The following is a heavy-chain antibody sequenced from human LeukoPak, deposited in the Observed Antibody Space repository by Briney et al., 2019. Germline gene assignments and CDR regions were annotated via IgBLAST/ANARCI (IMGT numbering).Heavy chain of an antibody. V-gene: IGHV1-18*01. Sequence: ASVKVSCKASGYTFTSYGISWVRQAPGQGLEWMGWISAYNGNTNYAQKLQGRVTMTTDTSTSTAYMELRSLRSDDTAVYYCARDTNLDYDNSGYLDYWGQGTLVTVSS. CDR3: ARDTNLDYDNSGYLDY. D-gene: IGHD3-22*01. CDR2: ISAYNGNT. CDR1: GYTFTSYG. J-gene: IGHJ4*02.